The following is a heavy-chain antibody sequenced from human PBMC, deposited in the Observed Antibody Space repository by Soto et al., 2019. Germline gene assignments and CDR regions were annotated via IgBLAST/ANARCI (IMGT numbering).Heavy chain of an antibody. J-gene: IGHJ2*01. CDR1: GFTFSSYW. V-gene: IGHV3-7*01. CDR2: IKQDGSEK. D-gene: IGHD6-6*01. CDR3: AREKIAARAYFDL. Sequence: PGGSLRLSCAASGFTFSSYWMSWVRQAPGKGLEWVANIKQDGSEKYYVDYVKGRFTISRDNAKNSLYLQMNSLRAEDTAVYYCAREKIAARAYFDLWGRGTLVTVSS.